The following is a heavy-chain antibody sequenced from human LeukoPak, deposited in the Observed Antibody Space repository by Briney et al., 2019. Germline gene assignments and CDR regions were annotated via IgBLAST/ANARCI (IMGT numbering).Heavy chain of an antibody. D-gene: IGHD3-10*01. CDR1: QFTFDDYA. CDR2: ISWSSGNI. CDR3: AKDTSYYFGSGSYGIDY. V-gene: IGHV3-9*01. Sequence: GGSLRLSCAASQFTFDDYAMHWVRHAPGKGLEWVSGISWSSGNIGYADSVKGRFTISRDNAKNSLYLQMNSLRAEDTALYYCAKDTSYYFGSGSYGIDYWGQGTLVTVSS. J-gene: IGHJ4*02.